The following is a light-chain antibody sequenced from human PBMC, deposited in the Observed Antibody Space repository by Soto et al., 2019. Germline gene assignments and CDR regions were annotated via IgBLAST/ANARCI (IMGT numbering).Light chain of an antibody. CDR1: SSNFGSDS. Sequence: QSVLTQPPSVSAAPGQTVTISCSGSSSNFGSDSVSWYQQLPGTAPKLLIYDNSKRPSGIPVRFSGSKSGTSATLGITGLQTGDEADYYCGTWDSSLSGVVFGGGTKLTVL. CDR2: DNS. V-gene: IGLV1-51*01. J-gene: IGLJ2*01. CDR3: GTWDSSLSGVV.